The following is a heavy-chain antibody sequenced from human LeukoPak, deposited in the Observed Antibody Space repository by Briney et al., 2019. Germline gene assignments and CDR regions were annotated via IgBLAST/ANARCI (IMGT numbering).Heavy chain of an antibody. D-gene: IGHD1-26*01. CDR3: ARGFGSYLFDY. Sequence: PSETLSLTCTVSGGSISSYYWSWIRQPPGKGLEWIGYIYYSGSTNYNPSLKSRVTISVDTSKNQFSLKLSSVTAADTAVYYCARGFGSYLFDYWGRGTLVTVSS. CDR1: GGSISSYY. J-gene: IGHJ4*02. V-gene: IGHV4-59*01. CDR2: IYYSGST.